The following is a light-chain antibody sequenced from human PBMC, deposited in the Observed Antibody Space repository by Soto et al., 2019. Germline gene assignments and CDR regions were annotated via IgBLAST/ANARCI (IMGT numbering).Light chain of an antibody. Sequence: QSVLTQPASVSGSPGQSITISCTGTSSDLAIYNYVSWYQQQPGKAPKLMIYQVTNRPSGVSNRFSGSRSGNAASLTISGLQAEDEADYYCTSPTDSTSYVFRTATTVTVL. CDR1: SSDLAIYNY. CDR2: QVT. J-gene: IGLJ1*01. CDR3: TSPTDSTSYV. V-gene: IGLV2-14*01.